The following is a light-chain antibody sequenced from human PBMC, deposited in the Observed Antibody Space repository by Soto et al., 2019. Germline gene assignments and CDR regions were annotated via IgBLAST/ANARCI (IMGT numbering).Light chain of an antibody. CDR1: SGDVRASNS. CDR3: SSTTGRYRVV. V-gene: IGLV2-14*01. Sequence: HYVRTQPSSVSGSLGLSITISCTGSSGDVRASNSVSWYQQHPDKAPKLIMYSFSNRRSGVSSRFSGSKSGNTASLTISVITAEDEADYYCSSTTGRYRVVFGGGTK. CDR2: SFS. J-gene: IGLJ2*01.